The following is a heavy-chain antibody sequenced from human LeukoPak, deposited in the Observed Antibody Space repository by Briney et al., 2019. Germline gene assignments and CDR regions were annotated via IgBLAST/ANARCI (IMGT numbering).Heavy chain of an antibody. Sequence: GRSLRLSCAASGFTFSSYGMHWVRQAPGKGREGVAVISYEGSNKYYADSVKGRFTISRDNSKNTLYLQMNSLRAEDTAVYYCAKDHTYYYGSGTLGAFDIWGQGTMVTVSS. CDR2: ISYEGSNK. CDR3: AKDHTYYYGSGTLGAFDI. D-gene: IGHD3-10*01. V-gene: IGHV3-30*18. J-gene: IGHJ3*02. CDR1: GFTFSSYG.